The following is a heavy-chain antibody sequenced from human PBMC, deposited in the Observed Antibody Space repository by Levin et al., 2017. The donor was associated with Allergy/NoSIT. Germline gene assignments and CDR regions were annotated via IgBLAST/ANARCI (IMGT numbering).Heavy chain of an antibody. V-gene: IGHV4-30-4*01. CDR1: GGSISSDGYY. Sequence: SSETLSLTCTVSGGSISSDGYYWSWIRQPPGKGLDWIGYIYYSGNTYYNPSLKSRVTISIDTSKHQFSLKLSSVTAADTAVYYCARYSSSATTGWFDPWGQGTLVTVSS. J-gene: IGHJ5*02. D-gene: IGHD2-2*01. CDR3: ARYSSSATTGWFDP. CDR2: IYYSGNT.